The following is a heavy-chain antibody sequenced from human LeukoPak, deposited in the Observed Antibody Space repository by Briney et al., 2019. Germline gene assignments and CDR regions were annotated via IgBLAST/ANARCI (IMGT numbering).Heavy chain of an antibody. D-gene: IGHD2-2*01. CDR3: AKGGIVVVPAAMAFDI. Sequence: GRSLRLSCAASGFTFDDYAMHWVRQAPGKGLEWVSGISWNSGSIGYADSVKGRFTISRDNAKNSLYLQMNSLRAEDTVLYYCAKGGIVVVPAAMAFDIWGQGTMVTVSS. V-gene: IGHV3-9*01. CDR2: ISWNSGSI. J-gene: IGHJ3*02. CDR1: GFTFDDYA.